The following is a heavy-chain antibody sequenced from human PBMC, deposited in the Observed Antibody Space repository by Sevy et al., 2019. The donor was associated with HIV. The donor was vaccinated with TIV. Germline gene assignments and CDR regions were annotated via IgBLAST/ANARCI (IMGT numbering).Heavy chain of an antibody. CDR1: GGSISSSSYY. CDR3: ARSTVTTLAFDI. D-gene: IGHD4-17*01. CDR2: IYDSGRT. Sequence: SETLSLTCTVSGGSISSSSYYWGWIRQPPGKGLEWIGSIYDSGRTYYNPSLKSRVTISVDTSKNQFSLKLGSVTAADTAVYYCARSTVTTLAFDIWGQGTMVTVSS. J-gene: IGHJ3*02. V-gene: IGHV4-39*01.